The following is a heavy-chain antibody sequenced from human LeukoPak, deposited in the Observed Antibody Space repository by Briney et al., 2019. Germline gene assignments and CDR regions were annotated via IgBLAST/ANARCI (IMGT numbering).Heavy chain of an antibody. V-gene: IGHV4-59*01. CDR1: GGSFSTYY. D-gene: IGHD3-16*01. Sequence: SETLSLTCTVSGGSFSTYYWSWIRQPPGRGLEWIGYIYCSGNTDYNPSLKSRATMSLDTSKNQFSLNLSSVTAADTAIYYCARAVITFGGAVAKGFDCWGQGTLVTVSS. J-gene: IGHJ4*02. CDR3: ARAVITFGGAVAKGFDC. CDR2: IYCSGNT.